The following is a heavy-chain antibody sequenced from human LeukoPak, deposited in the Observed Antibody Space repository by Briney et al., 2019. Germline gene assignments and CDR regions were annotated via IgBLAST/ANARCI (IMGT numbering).Heavy chain of an antibody. CDR2: IRSSGTTI. CDR1: GFTFSDYY. Sequence: GGSLRLSCVASGFTFSDYYMSWIRQAPGKGLEWVSYIRSSGTTIHYAGSVKGRFTISRDNAKNSLYLQMNSLRAEDTAVYYCARDRGAVTDVFDYWGQGTLVTVSS. J-gene: IGHJ4*02. D-gene: IGHD6-19*01. CDR3: ARDRGAVTDVFDY. V-gene: IGHV3-11*04.